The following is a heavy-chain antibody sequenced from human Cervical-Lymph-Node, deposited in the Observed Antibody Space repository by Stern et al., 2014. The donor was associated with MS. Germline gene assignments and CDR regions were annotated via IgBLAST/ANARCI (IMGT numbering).Heavy chain of an antibody. D-gene: IGHD3-3*01. J-gene: IGHJ6*02. CDR1: GYTLTELS. CDR3: ATDRDDFRSGYSAPTKGYGLDV. V-gene: IGHV1-24*01. Sequence: QVQLVQSGAEVKKPGASVKVSCKVSGYTLTELSMHWVRQAPGKGLEWMGGFDPEAGETIYAPKVQGRVTMTEDTSTDTAYMELSSLRSEDTAVYYCATDRDDFRSGYSAPTKGYGLDVWGQGTTVTVTS. CDR2: FDPEAGET.